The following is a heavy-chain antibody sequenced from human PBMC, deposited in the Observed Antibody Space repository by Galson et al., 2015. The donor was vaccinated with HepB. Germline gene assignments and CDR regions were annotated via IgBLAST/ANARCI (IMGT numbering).Heavy chain of an antibody. CDR1: GYSFTNYW. D-gene: IGHD2/OR15-2a*01. V-gene: IGHV5-51*01. Sequence: QSGAEVKKPGDSLKISCKGSGYSFTNYWIAWVRQVPGIGLEWMGIIYSGDSDARYSPSFQGKVTISADKSISTAFLQWSSLKASDTAIYYCARLATYCNSCSCKTQGQFYFDFWGQGTLVTVSS. J-gene: IGHJ4*02. CDR2: IYSGDSDA. CDR3: ARLATYCNSCSCKTQGQFYFDF.